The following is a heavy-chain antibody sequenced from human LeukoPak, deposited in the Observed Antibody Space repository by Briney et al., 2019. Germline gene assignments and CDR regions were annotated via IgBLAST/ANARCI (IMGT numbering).Heavy chain of an antibody. D-gene: IGHD5-12*01. CDR2: INHSGST. CDR3: ARAPETVAIDY. V-gene: IGHV4-34*01. J-gene: IGHJ4*02. Sequence: SETLSLTCAVYGESFIGYYWTWLRQSPGKGREWIGEINHSGSTNYNPSLKSRVTVSVDTSKNQFSLKLASVTAADTAVYYCARAPETVAIDYWGQGTLVTVSS. CDR1: GESFIGYY.